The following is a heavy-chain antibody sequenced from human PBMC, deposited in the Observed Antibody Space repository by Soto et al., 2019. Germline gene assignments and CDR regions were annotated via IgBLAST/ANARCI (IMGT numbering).Heavy chain of an antibody. D-gene: IGHD1-26*01. CDR2: ISGSGGST. CDR1: GFTFSSYA. V-gene: IGHV3-23*01. CDR3: AQSKVGATSNYFDY. J-gene: IGHJ4*02. Sequence: PGGSLRLSCAASGFTFSSYAMSWVRQAPGKGLEWVSAISGSGGSTYYADSVKGRFTISRDNSKNTLYLQMSSLRAEDTAVYYCAQSKVGATSNYFDYWGQGTLVTVSS.